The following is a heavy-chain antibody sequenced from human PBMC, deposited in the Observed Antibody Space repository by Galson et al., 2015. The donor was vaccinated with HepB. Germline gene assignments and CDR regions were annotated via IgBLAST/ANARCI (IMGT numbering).Heavy chain of an antibody. CDR3: ARWPTSEASEDALDV. D-gene: IGHD3-3*01. V-gene: IGHV1-3*01. CDR2: INGGNGYT. CDR1: GDTFINSA. Sequence: SVKVSCKASGDTFINSAVYWVRQAPGQRPEWMGWINGGNGYTVYSQKFQGRVTITRDTSANTVYMKLSSLRSEDTVVYYCARWPTSEASEDALDVRGQGTTVTVSS. J-gene: IGHJ3*01.